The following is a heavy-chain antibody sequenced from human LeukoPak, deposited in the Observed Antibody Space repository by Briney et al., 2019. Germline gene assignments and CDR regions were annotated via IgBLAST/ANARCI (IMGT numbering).Heavy chain of an antibody. Sequence: GGSLRLSCAASGFTVSSNYMSWVRQAPGKGLEWVSVIYSGGSTYYADSVKGRFTISRDNSKNTLYLQMNSLRAEDTAVYYCARGVGYSYGNYFDYWGQGTLVTVSS. D-gene: IGHD5-18*01. V-gene: IGHV3-66*01. J-gene: IGHJ4*02. CDR3: ARGVGYSYGNYFDY. CDR2: IYSGGST. CDR1: GFTVSSNY.